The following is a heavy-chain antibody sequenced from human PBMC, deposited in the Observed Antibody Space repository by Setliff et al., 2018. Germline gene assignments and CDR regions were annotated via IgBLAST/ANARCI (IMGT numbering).Heavy chain of an antibody. CDR3: ARGSGRGYSYGLFDY. Sequence: SETLSLTCAVSGGSISSGSYYWSWIRQPPGKGLEWIGFIFYSGYTHYNPSLKSRVTMSVDVSRDQFSLELSSVTAADTAVYFCARGSGRGYSYGLFDYWGQGSLVTVSS. V-gene: IGHV4-61*01. CDR1: GGSISSGSYY. J-gene: IGHJ4*02. CDR2: IFYSGYT. D-gene: IGHD5-18*01.